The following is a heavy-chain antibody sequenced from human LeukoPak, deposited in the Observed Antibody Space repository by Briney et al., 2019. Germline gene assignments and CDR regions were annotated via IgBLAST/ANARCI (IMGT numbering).Heavy chain of an antibody. CDR3: AGEHSSSWYVDY. CDR1: GFTFSSYE. Sequence: SLRLSCAASGFTFSSYEMNWVRQAPGKGLEWVSYISSSGSTIYYADSVKGRFTISRDNAKNSLYLQMNSLRVEDTAVYYCAGEHSSSWYVDYWGQGTLVTVSS. CDR2: ISSSGSTI. V-gene: IGHV3-48*03. D-gene: IGHD6-13*01. J-gene: IGHJ4*02.